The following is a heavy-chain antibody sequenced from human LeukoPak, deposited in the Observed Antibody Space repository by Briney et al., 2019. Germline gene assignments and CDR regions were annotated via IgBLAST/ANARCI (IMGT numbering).Heavy chain of an antibody. D-gene: IGHD2-15*01. J-gene: IGHJ4*02. V-gene: IGHV3-7*01. CDR2: IKQDGSEK. CDR3: ARDRGSRSSDC. CDR1: GFTISNYW. Sequence: GGSLRLSCAASGFTISNYWMSWVRQPPGKGLEWVANIKQDGSEKYCVDSVKGRFTISGDNTKNFLYLQMNSLRVEDTGVYYCARDRGSRSSDCWGQGTLVTVSS.